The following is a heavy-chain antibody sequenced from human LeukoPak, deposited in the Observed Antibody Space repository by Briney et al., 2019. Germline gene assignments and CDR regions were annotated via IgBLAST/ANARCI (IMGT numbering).Heavy chain of an antibody. D-gene: IGHD2-15*01. CDR3: ARGRPCSGGHCYLNFDY. J-gene: IGHJ4*02. V-gene: IGHV3-33*01. CDR2: IWHDGSNE. Sequence: SGGSLRLSCAPSGFTFSSYAMHWVRQAPGKGLEWVAVIWHDGSNEYYGDSVKGRFTISRDNSKNTLYLQMNSLRAEDTAVYYCARGRPCSGGHCYLNFDYWGQGTLVTVSS. CDR1: GFTFSSYA.